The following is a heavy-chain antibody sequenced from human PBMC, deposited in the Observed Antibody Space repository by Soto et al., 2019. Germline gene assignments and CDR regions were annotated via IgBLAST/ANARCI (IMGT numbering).Heavy chain of an antibody. CDR2: IYYSGST. J-gene: IGHJ5*02. Sequence: SSETLSLTCTVSGGSISSYYWSWIRQPPGKGLEWIGYIYYSGSTNYNPSLKSRVTISVDTSKNQFSLKLSSVTAADTAVYYCARLSRGPSLWFDPWGQGTLVTVSS. CDR3: ARLSRGPSLWFDP. CDR1: GGSISSYY. V-gene: IGHV4-59*08.